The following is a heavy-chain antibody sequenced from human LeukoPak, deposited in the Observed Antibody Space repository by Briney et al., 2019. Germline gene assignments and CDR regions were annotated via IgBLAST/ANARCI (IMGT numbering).Heavy chain of an antibody. CDR2: IYYSGST. V-gene: IGHV4-39*07. CDR3: ARQMEHDYSNSHFDY. CDR1: GGSISSGGYY. Sequence: KPSETLSLTCTVSGGSISSGGYYWGWIRQPPGKGLEWIGSIYYSGSTYYNPSLKSRVTISVDTSKNQFSLKLSSVTAADTAVYYCARQMEHDYSNSHFDYWGQGTLVTVSS. D-gene: IGHD4-11*01. J-gene: IGHJ4*02.